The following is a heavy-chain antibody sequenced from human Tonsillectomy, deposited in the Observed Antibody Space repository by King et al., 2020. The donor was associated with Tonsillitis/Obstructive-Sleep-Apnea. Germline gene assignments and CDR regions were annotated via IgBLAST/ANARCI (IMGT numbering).Heavy chain of an antibody. CDR1: GFTFSSYA. Sequence: QLVQSGGGLVQPGGSLRLSCAASGFTFSSYAMSWVRQAPGEGLQWVSAISGSGGTTYYADSVEGRFTISRDNSKNTLYLQMNSLRSEDTAVYYCAKVVEFWIIQRVYCDYWGQGTLVTVSS. V-gene: IGHV3-23*04. D-gene: IGHD3-3*01. CDR3: AKVVEFWIIQRVYCDY. CDR2: ISGSGGTT. J-gene: IGHJ4*02.